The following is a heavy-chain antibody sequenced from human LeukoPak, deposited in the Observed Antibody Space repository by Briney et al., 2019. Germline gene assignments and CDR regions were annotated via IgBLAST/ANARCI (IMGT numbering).Heavy chain of an antibody. CDR1: GYTFTSYG. Sequence: ASVKASCKASGYTFTSYGISWVRQAPGHRLEWMGLISAFSGNSNVAQKLQGRVTMTTDTSTSTDYMERRSLRSDDTAVYFCARGADTGSYGSLVYFDYWGQGTLVTVSS. D-gene: IGHD3-16*01. J-gene: IGHJ4*02. V-gene: IGHV1-18*01. CDR3: ARGADTGSYGSLVYFDY. CDR2: ISAFSGNS.